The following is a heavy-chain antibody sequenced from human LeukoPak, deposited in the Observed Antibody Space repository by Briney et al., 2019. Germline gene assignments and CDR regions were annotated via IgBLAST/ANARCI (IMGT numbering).Heavy chain of an antibody. V-gene: IGHV3-9*01. D-gene: IGHD5-12*01. CDR2: ISWNSGSI. J-gene: IGHJ6*02. Sequence: GRSLRLSCAASGFTFDDYAMHWVRQAPGKGLEWVSGISWNSGSIGYADSVKGRFTISRDNAKNSLYLQMNSLRAEDTALYYCAKDMRPHIVATPAYGKDVWGQGTTVTVSS. CDR1: GFTFDDYA. CDR3: AKDMRPHIVATPAYGKDV.